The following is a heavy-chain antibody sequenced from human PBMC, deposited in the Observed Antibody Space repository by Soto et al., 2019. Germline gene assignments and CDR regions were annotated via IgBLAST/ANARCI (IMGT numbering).Heavy chain of an antibody. CDR1: EVTSGSYG. J-gene: IGHJ4*02. Sequence: GRFMRVSWAAAEVTSGSYGMHCVSQAPGKGLEWVAVISYDGSNKYYADSVKGRFTISRDNSKNTLYLQMNSLRAEDTAVYYCAKVLGQWLSRDYFDYWGQGTLVTV. CDR2: ISYDGSNK. CDR3: AKVLGQWLSRDYFDY. V-gene: IGHV3-30*18. D-gene: IGHD6-19*01.